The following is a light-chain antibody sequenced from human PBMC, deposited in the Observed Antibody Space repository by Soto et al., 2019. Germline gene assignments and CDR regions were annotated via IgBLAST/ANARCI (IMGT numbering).Light chain of an antibody. J-gene: IGKJ5*01. CDR2: DAS. V-gene: IGKV3D-20*02. Sequence: EIVLTQSPGTLSLSPGERATLSCRASQSVSSAYLAWYQQKPGQAPRLLIYDASSRATDTPARFSGSGSGTAFTLTIASLEPEDFAVYYCQQRSDWPPMYTFGQGTRLEIK. CDR1: QSVSSAY. CDR3: QQRSDWPPMYT.